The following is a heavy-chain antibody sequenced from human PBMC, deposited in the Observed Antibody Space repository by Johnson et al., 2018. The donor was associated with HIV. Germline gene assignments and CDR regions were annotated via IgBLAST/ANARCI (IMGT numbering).Heavy chain of an antibody. CDR3: ARDLGNWDSPRSAFDI. CDR1: GFTFSNYP. J-gene: IGHJ3*02. V-gene: IGHV3-30*04. Sequence: QMQLVESGGGLVQPGGSLRLSCAASGFTFSNYPMHWVRQAPGKGLEWVAVISFDGSNKYYADSVKGRFTISRDNAKNSLYLQVNSLRAEDTAVYYCARDLGNWDSPRSAFDIWGQGTMVTVSS. D-gene: IGHD1/OR15-1a*01. CDR2: ISFDGSNK.